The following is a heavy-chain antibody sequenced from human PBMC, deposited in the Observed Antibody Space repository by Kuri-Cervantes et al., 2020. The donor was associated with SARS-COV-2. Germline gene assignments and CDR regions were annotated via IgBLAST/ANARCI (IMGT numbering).Heavy chain of an antibody. CDR3: VRTPHLGAFDF. J-gene: IGHJ3*01. Sequence: GESLKISCEVSGYDLTIYWISWVRQMPGKGLEWMGRIDPSDSYTDYSPSFGGHVTISIDKSISTAYLQWSSLKASDTAMYYCVRTPHLGAFDFWGQGTMVTVSS. V-gene: IGHV5-10-1*01. CDR2: IDPSDSYT. D-gene: IGHD2-15*01. CDR1: GYDLTIYW.